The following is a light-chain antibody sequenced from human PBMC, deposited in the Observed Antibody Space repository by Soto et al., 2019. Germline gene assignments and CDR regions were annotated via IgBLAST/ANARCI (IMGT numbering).Light chain of an antibody. CDR3: QARSNWPLN. J-gene: IGKJ4*01. CDR2: DAS. CDR1: QSVSSS. Sequence: EIVLTQSPATLSLSPGERATLSCSASQSVSSSLAWYQKKPGQAPRLLMSDASNRSTGIPARFSGSGSGTDFTLTISSLEPEDCAVYDCQARSNWPLNLGGGTQVESK. V-gene: IGKV3-11*01.